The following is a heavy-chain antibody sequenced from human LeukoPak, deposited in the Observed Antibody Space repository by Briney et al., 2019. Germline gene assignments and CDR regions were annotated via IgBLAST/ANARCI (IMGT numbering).Heavy chain of an antibody. J-gene: IGHJ4*02. D-gene: IGHD2-8*01. V-gene: IGHV3-53*01. CDR1: GFTVSSNY. Sequence: PGGSLRLSCAASGFTVSSNYMSWVRQAPGKRLEWVSVIYSGGSTYYADSVKGRFTISRDNSKNTLYLQMNSLRAEDTAVYYCASRQSEYCTNGVCSDYWGQGTLVTVSS. CDR3: ASRQSEYCTNGVCSDY. CDR2: IYSGGST.